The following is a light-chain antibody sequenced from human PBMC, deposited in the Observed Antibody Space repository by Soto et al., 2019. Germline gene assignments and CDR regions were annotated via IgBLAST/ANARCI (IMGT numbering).Light chain of an antibody. CDR3: QAYYSSLSGYV. V-gene: IGLV1-40*01. CDR2: ENN. J-gene: IGLJ1*01. Sequence: QSVLTQPPSVSEAPGQRVTISCTGSSSNIGAGYEAHWYQQVPGTAPKLLIYENNNRPSGVPDRFSGSKSGTSASLAITGLQGEDEAEEFCQAYYSSLSGYVFGTGTKLTVL. CDR1: SSNIGAGYE.